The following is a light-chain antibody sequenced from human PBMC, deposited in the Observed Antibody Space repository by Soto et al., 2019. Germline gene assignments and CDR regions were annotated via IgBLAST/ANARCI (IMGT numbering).Light chain of an antibody. J-gene: IGKJ2*01. Sequence: EIVMTQSPATLSVSPGEGATLSCRASQSVSSDFAWYQQKPGQAPRLRIYSVSTRATGVPARFSGSGSGTEFTLTITSLQSEDFAIYYCQQYTNWPPYTFGQGTRLEIK. CDR2: SVS. V-gene: IGKV3-15*01. CDR3: QQYTNWPPYT. CDR1: QSVSSD.